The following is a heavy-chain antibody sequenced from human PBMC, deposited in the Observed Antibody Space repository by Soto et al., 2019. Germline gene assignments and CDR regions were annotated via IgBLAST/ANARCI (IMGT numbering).Heavy chain of an antibody. CDR2: INHSGST. Sequence: SETLSLTCAVYGGSFSGYYWSWIRQPPGKGLEWIGEINHSGSTNYNPSLKSRVTISVDTSKNQFSLKLSSVTAADTAVYYCGRTVVLPAAMGWFDPWGQGTLVTVSS. D-gene: IGHD2-2*01. CDR3: GRTVVLPAAMGWFDP. V-gene: IGHV4-34*01. J-gene: IGHJ5*02. CDR1: GGSFSGYY.